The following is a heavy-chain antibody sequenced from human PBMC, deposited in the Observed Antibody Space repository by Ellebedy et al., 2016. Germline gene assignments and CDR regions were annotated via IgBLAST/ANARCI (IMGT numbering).Heavy chain of an antibody. CDR1: GGSVSSDY. J-gene: IGHJ3*01. D-gene: IGHD6-19*01. V-gene: IGHV4-59*02. CDR3: AKWNGGWYAFEV. CDR2: VFHTGTT. Sequence: SETLSLTCNVSGGSVSSDYWNWIRRPPGKGLEWIGYVFHTGTTNYNPSLKSRVTMSVDTSKNQFSLKLSSVTAADTAVYYCAKWNGGWYAFEVWGQGTMVTFSS.